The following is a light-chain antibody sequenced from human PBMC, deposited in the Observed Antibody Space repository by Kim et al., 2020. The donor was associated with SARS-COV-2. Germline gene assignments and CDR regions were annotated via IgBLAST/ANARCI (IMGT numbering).Light chain of an antibody. V-gene: IGLV1-44*01. CDR3: ATWDVSLNGWV. CDR2: NDN. Sequence: ELTQPPSTSGTPGQLFPLSFSCSSSNVGRHFVNWYQQLPGTAPKVFIYNDNQRPSGVPDRFSGSRSGTSASLAISGLQSEDEADYSCATWDVSLNGWVFGGGTQLTVL. J-gene: IGLJ3*02. CDR1: SSNVGRHF.